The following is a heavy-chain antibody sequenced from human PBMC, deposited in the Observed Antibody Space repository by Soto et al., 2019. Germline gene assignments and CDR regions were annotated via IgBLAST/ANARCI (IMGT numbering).Heavy chain of an antibody. CDR1: GFTFSSYA. D-gene: IGHD3-3*01. V-gene: IGHV3-23*01. CDR3: AKDLGPFYDFRSGYSDRNWFDP. Sequence: PGGSLRLSCAASGFTFSSYAMSWVRQAPGKGLEWVSAISGSGGSTYYADSVKGRFTISRDNSKNTLYLQMNSLRAEDTAVYYCAKDLGPFYDFRSGYSDRNWFDPWGQGTLVTVSS. J-gene: IGHJ5*02. CDR2: ISGSGGST.